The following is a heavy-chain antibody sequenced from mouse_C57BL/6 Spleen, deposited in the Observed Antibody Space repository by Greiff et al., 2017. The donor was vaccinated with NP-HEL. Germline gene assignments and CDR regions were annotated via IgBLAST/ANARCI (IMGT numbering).Heavy chain of an antibody. CDR3: ARDYGSSYTNYFDY. CDR2: IYPGDGDT. Sequence: KQSGAELVKPGASVKISCKASGYAFSSYWMNWVKQRPGKGLEWIGQIYPGDGDTNYNGKFKGKATLTADKSSSTAYMQLSSLTSEDSAVYFCARDYGSSYTNYFDYWGQGTTLTASS. V-gene: IGHV1-80*01. J-gene: IGHJ2*01. CDR1: GYAFSSYW. D-gene: IGHD1-1*01.